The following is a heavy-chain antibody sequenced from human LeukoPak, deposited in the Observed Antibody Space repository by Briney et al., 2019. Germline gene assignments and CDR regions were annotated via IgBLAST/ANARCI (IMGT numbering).Heavy chain of an antibody. CDR2: IWYDGSNK. V-gene: IGHV3-33*01. Sequence: GGSLRLSCAASGFTFSSYGMHWVRQAPGKGLEWVAVIWYDGSNKYYADSVKGRFTISRDNSKNTLYLQMNSLRAEDTAVYYCAREADSGWYYYYYYGMDVWGQGTTVTVSS. J-gene: IGHJ6*02. CDR3: AREADSGWYYYYYYGMDV. CDR1: GFTFSSYG. D-gene: IGHD6-19*01.